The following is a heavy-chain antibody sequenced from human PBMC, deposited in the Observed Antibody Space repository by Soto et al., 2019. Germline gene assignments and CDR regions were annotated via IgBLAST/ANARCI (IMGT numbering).Heavy chain of an antibody. V-gene: IGHV3-23*01. D-gene: IGHD3-9*01. CDR2: ISGSGGST. Sequence: GGSLRLSCAASGFTFSSYAMSWVRQAPGKGLEWVSAISGSGGSTYYADSVKGRCTITRENYKNTLYLQMNSQRVEDTAVYYCSKEGYYDDILTGYLPLGFDYWGQGTLVTVSS. CDR3: SKEGYYDDILTGYLPLGFDY. J-gene: IGHJ4*02. CDR1: GFTFSSYA.